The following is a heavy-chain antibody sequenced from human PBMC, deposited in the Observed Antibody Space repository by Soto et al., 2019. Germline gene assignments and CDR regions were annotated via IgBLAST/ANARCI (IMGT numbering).Heavy chain of an antibody. Sequence: GGSLRLSCAASGFTFSDHYMDWVRQAPGKGLEWVGRAKIKAHGYDKQYAASVKGRFTVPRDDSENSFYLEMNSLKTEDTAVYWCVSPKVAGTLRDRYFDFWGRGTPVTVSS. CDR3: VSPKVAGTLRDRYFDF. J-gene: IGHJ2*01. CDR1: GFTFSDHY. V-gene: IGHV3-72*01. CDR2: AKIKAHGYDK. D-gene: IGHD2-15*01.